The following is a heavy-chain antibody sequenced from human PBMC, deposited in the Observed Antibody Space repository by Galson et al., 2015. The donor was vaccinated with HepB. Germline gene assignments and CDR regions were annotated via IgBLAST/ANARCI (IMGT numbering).Heavy chain of an antibody. CDR2: IVPILGIA. V-gene: IGHV1-69*02. D-gene: IGHD1-14*01. Sequence: SVKVSCKASGGTFSSYTISWVRQAPGQGLEWMGRIVPILGIANYAQKFQGRVTITADKSTSTAYMELSSLRSEDTAVYYCARGGAGGDPLFDYWGQGTLVTVSS. CDR3: ARGGAGGDPLFDY. CDR1: GGTFSSYT. J-gene: IGHJ4*02.